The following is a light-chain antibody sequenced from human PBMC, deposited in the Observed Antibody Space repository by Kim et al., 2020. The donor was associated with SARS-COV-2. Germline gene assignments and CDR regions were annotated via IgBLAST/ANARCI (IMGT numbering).Light chain of an antibody. CDR3: QQRSNWPPT. CDR2: DAS. V-gene: IGKV3-11*01. CDR1: QSVSSY. J-gene: IGKJ4*01. Sequence: SFSPGERATLSCRASQSVSSYLAWYQQKPGQAPRLLMYDASKRATGIPARFSGSGSGTDFTLTISSLEPEDFAVYYCQQRSNWPPTFGGGTKVEI.